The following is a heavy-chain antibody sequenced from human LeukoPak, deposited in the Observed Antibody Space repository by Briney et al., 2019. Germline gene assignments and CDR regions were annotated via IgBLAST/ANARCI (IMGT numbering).Heavy chain of an antibody. CDR3: ARSYYGYHGSGSYYSLDY. D-gene: IGHD3-10*01. Sequence: SETLSLTCTVSGGSISSYYWSWIRQPPGKGLEWIGYIYYSGSTNYNPSLKSRVTISVDTSKNQFSLKLSSVTAADTAVYYCARSYYGYHGSGSYYSLDYWGQGTLVTVSS. J-gene: IGHJ4*02. CDR1: GGSISSYY. V-gene: IGHV4-59*01. CDR2: IYYSGST.